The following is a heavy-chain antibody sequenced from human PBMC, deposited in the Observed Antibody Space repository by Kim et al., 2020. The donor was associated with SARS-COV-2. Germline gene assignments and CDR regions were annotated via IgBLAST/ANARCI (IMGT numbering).Heavy chain of an antibody. D-gene: IGHD2-21*02. CDR2: INPSGGST. J-gene: IGHJ4*02. CDR3: ARGSVVVTAIHAPPFDY. V-gene: IGHV1-46*01. CDR1: GYTFTSYY. Sequence: ASVKVSCKASGYTFTSYYMHWVRQAPGQGLEWMGIINPSGGSTSYAQKFQGRVTMTRDTSTSTVYMELSSLRSEDTAVYYCARGSVVVTAIHAPPFDYWGQGTLVTVSS.